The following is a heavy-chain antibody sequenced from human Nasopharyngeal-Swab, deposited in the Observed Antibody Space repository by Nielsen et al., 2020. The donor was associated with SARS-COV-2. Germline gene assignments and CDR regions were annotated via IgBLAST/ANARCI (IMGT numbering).Heavy chain of an antibody. Sequence: ETLSLTCSVSGGSFNGFYWNWVRQAPGRGLEWVSAISGGDDSTKYADSVKGRFTISRDNSKNTLDLQMNSLRAEDTAIYYCAKDRDSGDDSGEYYYYYGMDVWGQGTTVTVSS. CDR3: AKDRDSGDDSGEYYYYYGMDV. CDR2: ISGGDDST. J-gene: IGHJ6*02. CDR1: GGSFNGFY. V-gene: IGHV3-23*01. D-gene: IGHD5-12*01.